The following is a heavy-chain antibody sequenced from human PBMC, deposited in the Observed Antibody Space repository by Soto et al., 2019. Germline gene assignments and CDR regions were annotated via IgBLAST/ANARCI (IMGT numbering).Heavy chain of an antibody. CDR2: IYYSGST. Sequence: PSETLSLTCTVSCGSISSYYWSWIRQPPGKGLEWIGYIYYSGSTNYNPSLKSRVTISVDTSKNQFSLKLSSVTAADTAVYYCARTYYYDSSPWFDPWGQGTLVTVS. CDR3: ARTYYYDSSPWFDP. CDR1: CGSISSYY. D-gene: IGHD3-22*01. V-gene: IGHV4-59*01. J-gene: IGHJ5*02.